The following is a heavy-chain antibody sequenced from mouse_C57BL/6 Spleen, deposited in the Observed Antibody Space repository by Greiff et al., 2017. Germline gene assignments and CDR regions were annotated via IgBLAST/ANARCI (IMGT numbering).Heavy chain of an antibody. CDR1: GFTFSSYG. CDR2: ISSGGSYT. Sequence: DVKLVESGGDLVKPGGSLKLSCAASGFTFSSYGMSWVRQTPDQRLEWVATISSGGSYTYYPDSVKGRFTISRDNAKNARYLQMSSLKAEDTAMYCGAGHGDGYYVFFDCWGKGTTLTVAS. J-gene: IGHJ2*01. V-gene: IGHV5-6*02. CDR3: AGHGDGYYVFFDC. D-gene: IGHD2-3*01.